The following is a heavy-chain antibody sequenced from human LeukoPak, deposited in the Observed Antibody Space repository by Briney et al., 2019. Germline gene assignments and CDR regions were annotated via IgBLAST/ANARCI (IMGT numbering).Heavy chain of an antibody. CDR3: ARGSYYYGSGSSV. J-gene: IGHJ4*02. CDR1: GYTFTSYA. V-gene: IGHV1-2*02. D-gene: IGHD3-10*01. Sequence: ASVKVSCKASGYTFTSYAMNWVRQAPGQGLEWMGWINPNSGGTNYAQKFQGRVTMTRDTSISTAYMELSRLRSDDTAVYYCARGSYYYGSGSSVWGQGTLVTVSS. CDR2: INPNSGGT.